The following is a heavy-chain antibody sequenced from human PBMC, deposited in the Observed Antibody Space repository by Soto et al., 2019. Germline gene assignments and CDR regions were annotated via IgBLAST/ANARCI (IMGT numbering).Heavy chain of an antibody. CDR1: GFTFGNYW. Sequence: EVQLVESGGGLVQPGGSLRLSCAASGFTFGNYWMTWVRQAPGKGLEWVANIKQDGSDKYYVDSVMGRFTISRDNVKNSLYLQMNSLRAENTAVYYCARKSSTWYGYNYYYRDVWGKGTTVTVSS. D-gene: IGHD6-13*01. CDR3: ARKSSTWYGYNYYYRDV. V-gene: IGHV3-7*01. CDR2: IKQDGSDK. J-gene: IGHJ6*03.